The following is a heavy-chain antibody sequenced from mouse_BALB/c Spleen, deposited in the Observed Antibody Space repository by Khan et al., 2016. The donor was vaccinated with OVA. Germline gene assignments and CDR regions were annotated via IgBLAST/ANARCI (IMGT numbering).Heavy chain of an antibody. CDR2: IDPFNGST. D-gene: IGHD1-1*01. J-gene: IGHJ3*01. V-gene: IGHV1S135*01. CDR1: GYSFTTYY. CDR3: ASPGTSSWFAY. Sequence: VQLKQSGPELMKPGASVKISCKASGYSFTTYYIHWVKQSHGKSLEWIGYIDPFNGSTTYNQKFKGKATLTVDKSSSTAYMHLSSLTSEDSAVYYCASPGTSSWFAYWGQGTLVTVSA.